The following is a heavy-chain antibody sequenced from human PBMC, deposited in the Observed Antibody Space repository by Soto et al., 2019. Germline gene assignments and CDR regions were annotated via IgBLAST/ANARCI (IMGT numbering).Heavy chain of an antibody. CDR1: GFTFSVYS. Sequence: EVQLVESGGDLVQREGSLRLSCVASGFTFSVYSMNWVRQAAGKGLEWFSYITSDTKTIKYADSVKGRFTISRDNAKNLVYLPMNSLRDEDTAVYYCARSVEGHFDYWGQGTAVTVSS. J-gene: IGHJ4*02. D-gene: IGHD6-19*01. V-gene: IGHV3-48*02. CDR3: ARSVEGHFDY. CDR2: ITSDTKTI.